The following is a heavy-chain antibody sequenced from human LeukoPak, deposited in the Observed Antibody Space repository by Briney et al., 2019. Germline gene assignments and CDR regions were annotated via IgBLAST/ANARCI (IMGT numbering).Heavy chain of an antibody. V-gene: IGHV1-69*13. CDR3: ARALYDSSGYYYGGVYYYGMDV. J-gene: IGHJ6*02. CDR1: GGTFSSYA. Sequence: ASVKVSCKASGGTFSSYAISWVRQAPGQGLEWMGGIIPIFGTANYAQKSQGRVTITADESTSTAYMELSSLRSEDTAVYYCARALYDSSGYYYGGVYYYGMDVWGQGTTVTVSS. CDR2: IIPIFGTA. D-gene: IGHD3-22*01.